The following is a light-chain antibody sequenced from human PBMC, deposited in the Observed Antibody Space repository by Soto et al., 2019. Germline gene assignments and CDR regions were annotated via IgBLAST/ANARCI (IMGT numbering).Light chain of an antibody. V-gene: IGLV4-69*01. Sequence: QPVLTQSPSASASLGASVKLTCTLSSGHSSYAIAWHQQQPEKGPRYSMKLNSDGSHSKGDGIPDRFSGSSSGAERYLTISSHQSEDEADYYCQTWGTGTWVFGGGTQLTVL. CDR2: LNSDGSH. CDR1: SGHSSYA. J-gene: IGLJ3*02. CDR3: QTWGTGTWV.